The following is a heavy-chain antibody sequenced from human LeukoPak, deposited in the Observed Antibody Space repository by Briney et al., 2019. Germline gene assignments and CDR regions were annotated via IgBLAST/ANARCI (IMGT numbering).Heavy chain of an antibody. V-gene: IGHV3-7*01. Sequence: GGSLRLSCAASGFTFSSYWMSWVRQAPGKGLEWVANIKQDGSEKYYVDSVKGRFTISRDNAKNSLYLQMNSLRAEDTAVYYCARVEDDDFWSANIGYYYYYYMDVWGKGTTVTVSS. J-gene: IGHJ6*03. D-gene: IGHD3-3*01. CDR2: IKQDGSEK. CDR1: GFTFSSYW. CDR3: ARVEDDDFWSANIGYYYYYYMDV.